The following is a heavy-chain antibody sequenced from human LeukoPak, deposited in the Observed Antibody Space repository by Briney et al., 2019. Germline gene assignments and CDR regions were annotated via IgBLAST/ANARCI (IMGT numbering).Heavy chain of an antibody. CDR2: ISAYNGNT. V-gene: IGHV1-18*01. J-gene: IGHJ4*02. CDR1: GYTFTSYG. D-gene: IGHD6-19*01. CDR3: ARDPMVKARIAVAVTRGDY. Sequence: GASVKVSCKASGYTFTSYGISWVRQAPGQGLEWMGWISAYNGNTNYAQKLQGRVTMTTDTSTSTAYMELRSLRSDDTAVYYCARDPMVKARIAVAVTRGDYWGQGTLVTVSS.